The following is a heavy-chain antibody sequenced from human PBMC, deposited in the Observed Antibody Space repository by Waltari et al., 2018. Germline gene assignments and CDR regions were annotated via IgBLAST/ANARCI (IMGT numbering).Heavy chain of an antibody. Sequence: QVQLVESGGGVIQPGRSLRLSCAASGFIFSSYNMHWVRQAPGKGVEWVAVIRQDGNNKYYAESVKGRFTISRDNSANTLYLQMNSLRVDDTAVYYCVRDVVARREFDYGGQGSLVTVSS. CDR3: VRDVVARREFDY. V-gene: IGHV3-33*01. D-gene: IGHD2-21*01. CDR2: IRQDGNNK. CDR1: GFIFSSYN. J-gene: IGHJ4*02.